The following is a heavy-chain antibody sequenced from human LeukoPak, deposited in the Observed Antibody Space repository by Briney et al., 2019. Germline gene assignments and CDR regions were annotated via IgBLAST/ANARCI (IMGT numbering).Heavy chain of an antibody. V-gene: IGHV3-11*04. Sequence: PGGSLRLSCAASGFTFSDYYVSWIRQAPGKGLEWVSYISGGGNSINYADSVKGRFTISRDNAKNSLYLQMNSLRAEDTAVYYCARDRAIADYYYGMDVWGQGTTVTVS. CDR2: ISGGGNSI. CDR1: GFTFSDYY. J-gene: IGHJ6*02. D-gene: IGHD2-21*01. CDR3: ARDRAIADYYYGMDV.